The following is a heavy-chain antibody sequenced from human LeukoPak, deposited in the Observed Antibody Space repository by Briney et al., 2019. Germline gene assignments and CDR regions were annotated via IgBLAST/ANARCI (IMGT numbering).Heavy chain of an antibody. J-gene: IGHJ4*02. V-gene: IGHV3-72*01. CDR1: GFTFSDHY. CDR2: TRNKANSYTT. Sequence: PGGSLRLSCAASGFTFSDHYMDWVRPAPGKGLEWVGRTRNKANSYTTEYAASVKGRFTISRDDSKNSLYLQMNSLKTEDTAVYYCARIHPYDSSGFHYWGQGTLVTVSS. D-gene: IGHD3-22*01. CDR3: ARIHPYDSSGFHY.